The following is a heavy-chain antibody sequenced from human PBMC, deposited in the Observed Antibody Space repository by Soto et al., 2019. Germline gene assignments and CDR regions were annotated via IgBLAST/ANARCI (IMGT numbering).Heavy chain of an antibody. CDR2: INPNSGVT. CDR3: ARESGGATATLGYYYFYMDV. D-gene: IGHD5-12*01. CDR1: GDRFTDYY. Sequence: QVQLVQSGAEVKEPGASVTVSCRASGDRFTDYYMHWVRQAPGQGLEWMGWINPNSGVTKYAQKFRGWVTMTRDTSIRTVYMQLSRLGFDDTAIDYCARESGGATATLGYYYFYMDVWGTGTTVTVSS. J-gene: IGHJ6*03. V-gene: IGHV1-2*04.